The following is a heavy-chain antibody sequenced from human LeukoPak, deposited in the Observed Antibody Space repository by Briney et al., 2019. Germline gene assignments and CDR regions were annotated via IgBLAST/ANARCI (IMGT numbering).Heavy chain of an antibody. CDR3: ERDPGRSPDY. D-gene: IGHD1-26*01. V-gene: IGHV3-64*01. CDR1: GFTFSHYS. CDR2: INSNGDDT. J-gene: IGHJ4*02. Sequence: GGSLRLSCAASGFTFSHYSMHWVRQVPGKGLEYVSAINSNGDDTYYTNSVKGRFTISRDNSKNTLYLQMGSLRAEDMAVYYCERDPGRSPDYWGQGTLVTVSS.